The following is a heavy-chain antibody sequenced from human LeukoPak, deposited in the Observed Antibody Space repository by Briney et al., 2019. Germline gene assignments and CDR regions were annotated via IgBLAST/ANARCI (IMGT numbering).Heavy chain of an antibody. CDR1: GYTFPIYW. V-gene: IGHV5-51*01. CDR2: IYVGGSDT. J-gene: IGHJ4*02. D-gene: IGHD2-15*01. Sequence: HGESLKISCKGSGYTFPIYWIAWVRQMPGKGLEWMGVIYVGGSDTRYSPSFQGQVTISADKSISTAYLQWGSMKASDTAMYYCARLGYCSGGTCYKSYFDYWGQGTLVTVSS. CDR3: ARLGYCSGGTCYKSYFDY.